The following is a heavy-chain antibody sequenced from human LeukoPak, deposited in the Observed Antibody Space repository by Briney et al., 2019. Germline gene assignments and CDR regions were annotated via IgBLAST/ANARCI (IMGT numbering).Heavy chain of an antibody. D-gene: IGHD1-26*01. J-gene: IGHJ4*02. CDR2: ISDGGYNT. CDR1: GFTFTGYA. V-gene: IGHV3-23*01. CDR3: ARVQGSYSFDY. Sequence: GGSLRLSCAASGFTFTGYAMTWVRQAPGKELEWISTISDGGYNTYYADSVKGRFTISRDNSKYTLYLQMSGLRADDTAVYYCARVQGSYSFDYWGQGTLVAVSS.